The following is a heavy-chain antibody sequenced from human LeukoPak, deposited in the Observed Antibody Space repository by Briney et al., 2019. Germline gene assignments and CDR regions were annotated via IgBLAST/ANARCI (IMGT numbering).Heavy chain of an antibody. CDR2: IYYSGGT. J-gene: IGHJ5*02. V-gene: IGHV4-59*01. Sequence: SETLSLTCTVYGGSIATYYWSWIRQSPGKGLQWIGYIYYSGGTNYNPSLKSRVTLSIDASKNQFSLRLSSVTAADTAIYYCARDNPANWFDPWGQGTLVTVSS. CDR3: ARDNPANWFDP. CDR1: GGSIATYY. D-gene: IGHD1-14*01.